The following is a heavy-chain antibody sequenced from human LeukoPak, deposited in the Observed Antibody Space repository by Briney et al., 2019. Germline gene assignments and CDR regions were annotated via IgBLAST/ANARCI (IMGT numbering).Heavy chain of an antibody. J-gene: IGHJ4*02. V-gene: IGHV3-23*01. CDR3: ATSGGCGG. D-gene: IGHD1-26*01. CDR1: GFTFSSYA. CDR2: ISGSGGRT. Sequence: PGGSLRLSCAASGFTFSSYAMSWVRQAPGKGLEWVSTISGSGGRTYYADSVKGRFTISRDNSKNTVYLQLNSLRADDTAVYYCATSGGCGGWGQGTLVTVSS.